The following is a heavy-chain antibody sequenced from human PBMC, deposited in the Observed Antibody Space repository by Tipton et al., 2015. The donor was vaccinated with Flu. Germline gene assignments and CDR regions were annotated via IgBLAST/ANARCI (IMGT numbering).Heavy chain of an antibody. V-gene: IGHV4-38-2*02. Sequence: TLSLTCNVSGFSISVGYYWAWVRQPPGKGLEWIGSFSGSGTTFYSPSLKSRVTISGDTSKNQFSLKLNSVSAADTAIYYCARDPVDWDSGYYRRAFDIWGLGTLVTVSS. J-gene: IGHJ3*02. CDR2: FSGSGTT. D-gene: IGHD3-22*01. CDR1: GFSISVGYY. CDR3: ARDPVDWDSGYYRRAFDI.